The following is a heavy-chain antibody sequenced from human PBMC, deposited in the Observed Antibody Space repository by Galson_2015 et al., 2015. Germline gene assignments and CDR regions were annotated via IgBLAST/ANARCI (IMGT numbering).Heavy chain of an antibody. CDR2: INPSGGST. Sequence: SVKVSCKAFGYIFTSYYMHWVRQAPGHGLEWMGIINPSGGSTSYAQKFQGRVTMTRDTSTSTVYMELSSLRSEDTAVYYCARRGSAGWYFDPWGRGTLVTVSS. D-gene: IGHD3-10*01. V-gene: IGHV1-46*01. CDR3: ARRGSAGWYFDP. CDR1: GYIFTSYY. J-gene: IGHJ2*01.